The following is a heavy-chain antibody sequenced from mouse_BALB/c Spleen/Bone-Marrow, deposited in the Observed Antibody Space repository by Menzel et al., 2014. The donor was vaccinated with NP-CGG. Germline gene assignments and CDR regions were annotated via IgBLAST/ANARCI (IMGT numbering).Heavy chain of an antibody. D-gene: IGHD1-3*01. CDR2: ITSSGRT. J-gene: IGHJ2*01. CDR3: ARSGNFFDY. CDR1: GYSITSGFA. V-gene: IGHV3-2*02. Sequence: EVQGVESGPGLVKPYQSLSLTCTVTGYSITSGFAWNWIRQFPGNNLEWMGYITSSGRTSYHPSLKGRISITRDTSKNQFFLQLNSVTTEDTATYYCARSGNFFDYWGQGTTLTVSS.